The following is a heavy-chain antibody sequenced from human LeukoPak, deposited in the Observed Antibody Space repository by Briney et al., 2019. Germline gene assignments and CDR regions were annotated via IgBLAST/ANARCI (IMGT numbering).Heavy chain of an antibody. V-gene: IGHV3-23*01. Sequence: GGSLRLSCAASGFTLSDYYMDWVRQAPGKGLEWVSAIGPSDDDRKYAKSVKGRFTISRDNSKHTLYLRRNSLRTEYSAVYYCAKDWRVDFWGEGTLVTVSS. J-gene: IGHJ4*02. CDR3: AKDWRVDF. CDR2: IGPSDDDR. CDR1: GFTLSDYY.